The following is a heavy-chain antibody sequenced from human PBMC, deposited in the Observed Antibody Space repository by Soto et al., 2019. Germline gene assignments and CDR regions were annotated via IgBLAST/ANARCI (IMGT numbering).Heavy chain of an antibody. V-gene: IGHV1-69*13. J-gene: IGHJ5*02. CDR3: ARTGRWLLNSGPSWFDP. D-gene: IGHD2-15*01. CDR1: GGTFSSYA. Sequence: SVKVSCKASGGTFSSYAISWVRQAPGQGLEWMGGIIPIFGTANYAQKFQGRVTITADESTSTAYMELSSLRSEDTAVYYCARTGRWLLNSGPSWFDPWGQGTLVTVSS. CDR2: IIPIFGTA.